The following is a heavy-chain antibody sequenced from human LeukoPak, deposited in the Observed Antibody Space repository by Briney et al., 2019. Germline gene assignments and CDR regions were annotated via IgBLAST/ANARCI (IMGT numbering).Heavy chain of an antibody. CDR1: GDSISSSSSY. J-gene: IGHJ4*02. Sequence: SETLSLTCTVSGDSISSSSSYWGWMRQPPGEGLEWIGSIYYSGSTYYNTPLKSRVTISVDTSKNQFSLRLNSVTAADTAVYFCARQTGAGLFILPGGQGTLVTVSS. V-gene: IGHV4-39*01. CDR3: ARQTGAGLFILP. CDR2: IYYSGST. D-gene: IGHD3/OR15-3a*01.